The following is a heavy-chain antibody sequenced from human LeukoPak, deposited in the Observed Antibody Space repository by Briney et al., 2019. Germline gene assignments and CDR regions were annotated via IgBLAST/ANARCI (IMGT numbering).Heavy chain of an antibody. J-gene: IGHJ5*02. V-gene: IGHV4-4*07. D-gene: IGHD3-10*01. CDR2: ISGSGTI. CDR1: GGSINSY. CDR3: ARDSGTTGEVKFDP. Sequence: TSETVSLTCTVSGGSINSYWSWIRQPAGKGLEWIGRISGSGTITYNPALQSRLSISIDTSKNQFSLKLMSVTAADTAVYYCARDSGTTGEVKFDPWGQGTLVTVSS.